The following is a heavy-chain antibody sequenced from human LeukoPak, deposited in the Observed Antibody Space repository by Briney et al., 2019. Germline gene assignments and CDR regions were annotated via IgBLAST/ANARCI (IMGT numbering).Heavy chain of an antibody. V-gene: IGHV3-23*01. Sequence: GGSLRLSCAASGFTFSSYAMSWVRQAPGKGLEWVSAISGSGGSTYYADSVKGRFTISRDNSKNTLYLQMNSLRAEDTAVYYCAKDRGYQLLYTHLFDNSGQGTLVTASS. CDR2: ISGSGGST. D-gene: IGHD2-2*02. CDR1: GFTFSSYA. CDR3: AKDRGYQLLYTHLFDN. J-gene: IGHJ4*02.